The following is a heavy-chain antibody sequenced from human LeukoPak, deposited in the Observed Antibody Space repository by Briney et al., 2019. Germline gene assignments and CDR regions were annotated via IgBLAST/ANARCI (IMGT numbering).Heavy chain of an antibody. D-gene: IGHD6-19*01. V-gene: IGHV1-2*02. CDR3: ARDLYSSGWTNAFDI. CDR1: GYTFSGYY. CDR2: INANSGGT. Sequence: GASVKVSCKASGYTFSGYYMHWARQSPGQGLEWMGWINANSGGTNYAQKFQGRVTMTRDTSISTAYMELSSLRSDDTAVYYCARDLYSSGWTNAFDIWGQGTMVAVSS. J-gene: IGHJ3*02.